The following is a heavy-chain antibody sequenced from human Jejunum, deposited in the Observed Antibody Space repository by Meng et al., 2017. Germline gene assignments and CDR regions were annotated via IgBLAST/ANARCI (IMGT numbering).Heavy chain of an antibody. J-gene: IGHJ5*02. CDR1: GYTFTGYY. CDR3: ARAPDYSDNWFDP. D-gene: IGHD2-15*01. Sequence: QVQLVHSGAEVKKPGASVKVSCKASGYTFTGYYMHWVRQAPGQGLEWMGRINPDSGGTNFAQKFQGRVTMTRNTSISTAYMELSRLTSDDTAVYYCARAPDYSDNWFDPWGQGTLVTVSS. CDR2: INPDSGGT. V-gene: IGHV1-2*06.